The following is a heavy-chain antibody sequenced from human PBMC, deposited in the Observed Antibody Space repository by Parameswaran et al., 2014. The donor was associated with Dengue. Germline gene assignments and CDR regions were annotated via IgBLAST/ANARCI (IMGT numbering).Heavy chain of an antibody. D-gene: IGHD7-27*01. Sequence: WIRQPPGKGLEWIGEVYHTGSTNYNPSLKSRVTISVDKSKSQFSLEVTSVTAADTAVYHCAKMSWGNKFVDSWGQGTPVTVSS. CDR3: AKMSWGNKFVDS. V-gene: IGHV4-4*02. CDR2: VYHTGST. J-gene: IGHJ4*02.